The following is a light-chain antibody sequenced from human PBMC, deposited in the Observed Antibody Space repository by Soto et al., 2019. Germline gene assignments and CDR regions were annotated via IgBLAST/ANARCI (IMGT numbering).Light chain of an antibody. CDR3: QQYNNWPRT. CDR2: GAS. CDR1: QSLGGS. J-gene: IGKJ1*01. Sequence: IVMTQSPATLSMSPGERATLSCRASQSLGGSLAWYQQKPGQAPRLLIYGASTRATGIPARFSGSGSGTEFTLTISSLQSEDFAVYYCQQYNNWPRTFGQGTKVDIK. V-gene: IGKV3-15*01.